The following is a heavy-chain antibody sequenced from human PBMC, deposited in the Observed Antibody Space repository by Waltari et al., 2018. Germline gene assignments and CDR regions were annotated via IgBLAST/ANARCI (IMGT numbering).Heavy chain of an antibody. J-gene: IGHJ3*02. V-gene: IGHV3-53*02. Sequence: EVQLVETGGGLIQPGGSLRLSCAASGFTVSSNYMSWVRQAPGKGLEWVSVIYSGGSTYYADSVKGRFTISRDNSKNTLYLQMNSLRAEDTAVYYCARDPIAATGDDAFDIWGQGTMVTVSS. CDR2: IYSGGST. D-gene: IGHD6-13*01. CDR3: ARDPIAATGDDAFDI. CDR1: GFTVSSNY.